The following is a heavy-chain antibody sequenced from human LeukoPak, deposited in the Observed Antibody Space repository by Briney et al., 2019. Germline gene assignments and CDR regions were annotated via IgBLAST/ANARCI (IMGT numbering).Heavy chain of an antibody. Sequence: GGSLRLSCAASGFTFSSYSMNWVRQAPGKGLEWVSYISSSSSTIYYADSVKGRFTISRDNAKNSLYLQMNSLRAEDTAVYYCARDFPYGSSWFDYWGQGTLVTVSS. CDR2: ISSSSSTI. CDR3: ARDFPYGSSWFDY. V-gene: IGHV3-48*04. D-gene: IGHD6-13*01. J-gene: IGHJ4*02. CDR1: GFTFSSYS.